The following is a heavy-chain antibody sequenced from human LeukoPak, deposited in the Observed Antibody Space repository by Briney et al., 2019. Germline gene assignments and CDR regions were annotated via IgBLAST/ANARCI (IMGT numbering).Heavy chain of an antibody. J-gene: IGHJ4*02. CDR3: ARRRDYGGKGYYFDY. V-gene: IGHV4-59*01. CDR2: IYYSGST. D-gene: IGHD4-23*01. Sequence: PSETLSLTCTVSGGSISRYYWSWIRQPPGKGLEWIGYIYYSGSTNYNPSLKSRVTISVDTSKNQFSLKLSSVTAADTAVYYCARRRDYGGKGYYFDYWGQGTLVTVSS. CDR1: GGSISRYY.